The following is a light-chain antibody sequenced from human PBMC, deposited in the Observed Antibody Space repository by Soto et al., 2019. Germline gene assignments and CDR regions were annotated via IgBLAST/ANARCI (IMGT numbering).Light chain of an antibody. Sequence: DIQMTQSPSLVSASVGDRGTITCRASQYISSSLAWYQQKPGKAPKLLIYAASTLQSWVPSRFSGSGTGTYFTHTISSLQPEDFATYYGQQANSFPYTFGQGPKLEIK. CDR3: QQANSFPYT. CDR2: AAS. V-gene: IGKV1-12*01. J-gene: IGKJ2*01. CDR1: QYISSS.